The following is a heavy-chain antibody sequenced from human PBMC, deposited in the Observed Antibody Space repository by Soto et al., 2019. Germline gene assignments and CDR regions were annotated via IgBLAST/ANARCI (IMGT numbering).Heavy chain of an antibody. Sequence: GGSLRLSCAASGFTFSDYYMSWIRQAPGKGLEWVSYISSSSSYTNYADSVKGRFTISRDNAKNSLYLQMNSLRAEDTAVYYCARKDYDSSGYLSGMDVWGQGTTVTVSS. V-gene: IGHV3-11*06. D-gene: IGHD3-22*01. CDR2: ISSSSSYT. CDR1: GFTFSDYY. J-gene: IGHJ6*02. CDR3: ARKDYDSSGYLSGMDV.